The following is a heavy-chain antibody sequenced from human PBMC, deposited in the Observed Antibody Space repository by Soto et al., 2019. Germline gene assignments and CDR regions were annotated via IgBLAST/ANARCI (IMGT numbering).Heavy chain of an antibody. CDR2: INHSGST. CDR1: GGSFSGYY. CDR3: ARTTVSIGYFDY. Sequence: QVQLQQWGAGLLKPSETLSLTCAVYGGSFSGYYWSWIRQPPGKGLEWIGEINHSGSTNYNPSLKTRVTISVDTSKNQFSLKLSSVAAADTAVYHCARTTVSIGYFDYWGQGTLVTVSS. V-gene: IGHV4-34*01. D-gene: IGHD4-17*01. J-gene: IGHJ4*02.